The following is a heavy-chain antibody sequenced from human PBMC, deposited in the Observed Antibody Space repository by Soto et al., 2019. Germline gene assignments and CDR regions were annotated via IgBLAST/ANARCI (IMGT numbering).Heavy chain of an antibody. V-gene: IGHV4-39*01. Sequence: SETLSLTCTVSGGSMSSSGYSWGWIRQPPGKGLEWIGSIYYSGSTYYNPSLKSRVTISVDTSKNQTSLKLRSVTAADTAVYYCARHNDDSSGYREYYFDYWGQGTLVTVSS. CDR3: ARHNDDSSGYREYYFDY. CDR1: GGSMSSSGYS. CDR2: IYYSGST. J-gene: IGHJ4*02. D-gene: IGHD3-22*01.